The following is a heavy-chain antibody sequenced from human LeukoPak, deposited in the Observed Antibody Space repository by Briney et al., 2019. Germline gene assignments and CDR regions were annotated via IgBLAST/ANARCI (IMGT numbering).Heavy chain of an antibody. D-gene: IGHD2-2*02. J-gene: IGHJ3*02. Sequence: RGASVKVSCKASGGTFSSYAISWVRQAPGQGLEWMGGIIPIFGTANYAQKFQGRVTITADESTSTAYMELSSLRSEDTAVYYCARGYCSSTSCYTRGFDAFDIWGQGTMVTVSS. CDR1: GGTFSSYA. CDR2: IIPIFGTA. CDR3: ARGYCSSTSCYTRGFDAFDI. V-gene: IGHV1-69*13.